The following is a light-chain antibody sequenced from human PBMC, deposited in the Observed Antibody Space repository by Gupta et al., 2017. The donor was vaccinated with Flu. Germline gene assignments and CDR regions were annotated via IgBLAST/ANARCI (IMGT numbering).Light chain of an antibody. V-gene: IGLV1-40*01. J-gene: IGLJ2*01. CDR2: GNS. CDR3: QSYDSSMSGWV. CDR1: SSNIGAGYD. Sequence: QSVLTQPPSVSGAPGQSVTIPCTGSSSNIGAGYDVHWYQQLPGTDPKLLIYGNSNRPSGVPDRFSGSKSGTSASLAITGLQAEDEADYYCQSYDSSMSGWVFGGGTKMTVL.